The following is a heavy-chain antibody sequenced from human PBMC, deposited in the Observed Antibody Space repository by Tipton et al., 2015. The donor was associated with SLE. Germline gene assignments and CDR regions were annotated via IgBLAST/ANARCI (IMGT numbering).Heavy chain of an antibody. Sequence: TLSLTCTVSGGSMSNYYWNWIRQSPGKGLEWIGYIHHTGNTNYNPPLKSRVTISADTSKNHFSLKVRFVTAADTAVYYCARFHDYYYYMDVWGEGTTVTVSS. J-gene: IGHJ6*03. CDR3: ARFHDYYYYMDV. CDR2: IHHTGNT. CDR1: GGSMSNYY. V-gene: IGHV4-59*01.